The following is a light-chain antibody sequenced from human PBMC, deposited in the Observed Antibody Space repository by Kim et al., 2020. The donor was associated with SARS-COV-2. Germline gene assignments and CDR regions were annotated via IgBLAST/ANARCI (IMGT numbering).Light chain of an antibody. Sequence: QSALALPASVSGSPGQSITISCTGTNIDVGGYNYVSWYQQHPGKAPKLMIYDVSKRPSGVSNRFSGSKSGNTASLTISGLQADDEADYYCSSYTNSGTWVFGGGTKLTVL. J-gene: IGLJ3*02. CDR1: NIDVGGYNY. CDR2: DVS. V-gene: IGLV2-14*03. CDR3: SSYTNSGTWV.